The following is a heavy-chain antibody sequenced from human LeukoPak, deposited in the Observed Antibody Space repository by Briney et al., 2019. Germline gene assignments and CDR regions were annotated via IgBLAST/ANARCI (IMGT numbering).Heavy chain of an antibody. Sequence: SETLSLTCTVSGGSISSSSYYWGWIRQPPGKGLEWIGSIYYSGSTYYNPSLKSRATISLYTSRKYFSLELRSVTAADTAVYYCARGGSYGAYLDYWGQGALVIVSS. CDR1: GGSISSSSYY. V-gene: IGHV4-39*07. CDR3: ARGGSYGAYLDY. J-gene: IGHJ4*02. CDR2: IYYSGST. D-gene: IGHD1-26*01.